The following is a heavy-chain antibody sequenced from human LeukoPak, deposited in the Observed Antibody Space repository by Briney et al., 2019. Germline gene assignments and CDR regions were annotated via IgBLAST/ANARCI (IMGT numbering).Heavy chain of an antibody. CDR1: GGSISSYY. Sequence: PSETLSLTCTVSGGSISSYYWSWIRQPPGKGLEWIGYIYYSGSTNYNPSLKSRVTISVDTSKNQFSLKLSSVTAADTAVYYCARGYYDILTGYPSPFDYWGQGTLVTVSS. CDR2: IYYSGST. D-gene: IGHD3-9*01. V-gene: IGHV4-59*01. J-gene: IGHJ4*02. CDR3: ARGYYDILTGYPSPFDY.